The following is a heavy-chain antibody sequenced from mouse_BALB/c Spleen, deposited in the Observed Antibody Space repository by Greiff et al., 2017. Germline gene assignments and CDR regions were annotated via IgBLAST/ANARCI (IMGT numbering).Heavy chain of an antibody. CDR1: GYSITSDYA. CDR3: ARYGDYGSSYYFDY. D-gene: IGHD1-1*01. V-gene: IGHV3-2*02. J-gene: IGHJ2*01. CDR2: ISYSGST. Sequence: EVKLMESGPGLVKPSQSLSLTCTVTGYSITSDYAWNWIRQFPGNKLEWMGYISYSGSTSYNPSLKSRISITRDTSKNQFFLQLNSVTTEDTATYYCARYGDYGSSYYFDYWGQGTTLTVSS.